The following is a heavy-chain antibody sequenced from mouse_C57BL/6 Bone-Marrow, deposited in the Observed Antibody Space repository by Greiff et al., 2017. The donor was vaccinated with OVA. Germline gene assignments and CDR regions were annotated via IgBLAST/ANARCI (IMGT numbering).Heavy chain of an antibody. V-gene: IGHV1-69*01. D-gene: IGHD1-1*01. CDR3: ARIWMGYYYYSYYFDY. CDR1: GYTFTSYW. CDR2: IDPSDSYT. J-gene: IGHJ2*01. Sequence: QVQLQQPGAELVMPGASVKLSCKASGYTFTSYWMHWVKQRPGQGLEWIGEIDPSDSYTNYNQKFKGKSTLTVDKSSSTAYMQLSSLTSEDSAVYYCARIWMGYYYYSYYFDYWGQGTTLTVSS.